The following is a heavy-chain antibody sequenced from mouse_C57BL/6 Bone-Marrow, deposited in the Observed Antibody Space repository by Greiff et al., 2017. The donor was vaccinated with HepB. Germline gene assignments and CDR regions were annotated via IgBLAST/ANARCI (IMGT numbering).Heavy chain of an antibody. J-gene: IGHJ1*03. D-gene: IGHD2-5*01. CDR3: ARYSNYWYFDV. CDR1: GFTFSSYA. V-gene: IGHV5-4*03. Sequence: DVKLVESGGGLVKPGGSLKLSCAASGFTFSSYAMSWVRQTPEKRLEWVATISDGGSYTYYPDNVKSRFTISRDNAKNNLYLQMSHLKSEDTAMYYCARYSNYWYFDVWGTGTTVTVSS. CDR2: ISDGGSYT.